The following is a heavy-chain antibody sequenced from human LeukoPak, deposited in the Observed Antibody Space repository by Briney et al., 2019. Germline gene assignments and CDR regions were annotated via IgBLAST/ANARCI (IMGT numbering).Heavy chain of an antibody. J-gene: IGHJ4*02. CDR1: GGTFSSYA. V-gene: IGHV1-69*13. CDR2: IIPIFGTA. Sequence: SVKASCKASGGTFSSYAISCVRQAPGQGLEWMGGIIPIFGTANYAQKFQGRVTITADESTSTAYMELNSLKTEDTAVYYCTTPDCSSTSCYDYWGQGTLVTVSS. D-gene: IGHD2-2*01. CDR3: TTPDCSSTSCYDY.